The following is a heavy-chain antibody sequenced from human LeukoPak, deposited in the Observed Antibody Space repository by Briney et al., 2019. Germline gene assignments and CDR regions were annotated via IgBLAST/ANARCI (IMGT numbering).Heavy chain of an antibody. CDR3: ARNREWELPSDY. V-gene: IGHV1-2*02. D-gene: IGHD1-26*01. Sequence: ASVKVSRKASGYTFTGYYMHWVRQAPGQGLEWMGWINPNSGGTNYAQKFQGRVTMTRDTSISTAYMELSRLRSDDTAVYYCARNREWELPSDYWGQGTLVTVSS. J-gene: IGHJ4*02. CDR2: INPNSGGT. CDR1: GYTFTGYY.